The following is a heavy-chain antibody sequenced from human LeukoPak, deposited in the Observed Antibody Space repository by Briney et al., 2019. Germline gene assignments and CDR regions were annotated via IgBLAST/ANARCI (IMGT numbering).Heavy chain of an antibody. J-gene: IGHJ5*02. CDR3: ARDAHMVRGVLTFNWFDP. D-gene: IGHD3-10*01. V-gene: IGHV4-34*01. Sequence: SETLSLTCAVYGGSFSGYYWSWIRQPPGKGLEWIGSIYHSGSTYYNPSLKSRVTISVDTSKNQFSLKLSSVTAADTAVYYCARDAHMVRGVLTFNWFDPWGQGTLVTVSS. CDR2: IYHSGST. CDR1: GGSFSGYY.